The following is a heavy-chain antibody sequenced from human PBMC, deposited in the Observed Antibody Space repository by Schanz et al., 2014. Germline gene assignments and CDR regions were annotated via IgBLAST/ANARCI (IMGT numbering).Heavy chain of an antibody. CDR2: MSGTTTYT. CDR1: GFTFRDYY. D-gene: IGHD5-12*01. Sequence: VQLVEPGGGLAKPGGSLRLSCAASGFTFRDYYMSWIRQAPGKGLEWLSYMSGTTTYTNYADSVKVRFTISRDNAKNSLYLQMNSLRSEGTAVYSCARGIGGYGANNYFDYWGQGTLVTVSS. V-gene: IGHV3-11*06. CDR3: ARGIGGYGANNYFDY. J-gene: IGHJ4*02.